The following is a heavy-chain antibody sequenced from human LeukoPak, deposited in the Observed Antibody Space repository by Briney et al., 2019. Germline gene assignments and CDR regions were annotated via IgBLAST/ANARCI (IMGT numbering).Heavy chain of an antibody. D-gene: IGHD5-24*01. CDR1: GGSFSGYY. V-gene: IGHV4-34*01. CDR3: ARLGDRYNRVFHY. Sequence: PSETLSLTCAVYGGSFSGYYWSWIRQPPGKGLEWIGEINHSGSTNYNPSLKSRVTISVDTSKNQFSLKLSSVTAADTAVSYCARLGDRYNRVFHYWGQGTLVTVSS. J-gene: IGHJ4*02. CDR2: INHSGST.